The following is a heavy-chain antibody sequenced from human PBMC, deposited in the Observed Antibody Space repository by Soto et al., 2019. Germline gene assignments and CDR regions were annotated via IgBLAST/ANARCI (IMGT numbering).Heavy chain of an antibody. Sequence: SETLSLTCSVSGGSLSKYYWSWIRQPAGKGLEWIGRISTSGHVVSKVSLRSRLTMSVDMSNNHFSLKLTSVTAADTTVYYCARDNNDFWSLYPLAFDYWGQGALVTVSS. CDR3: ARDNNDFWSLYPLAFDY. D-gene: IGHD3-3*01. CDR1: GGSLSKYY. V-gene: IGHV4-4*07. J-gene: IGHJ4*02. CDR2: ISTSGHV.